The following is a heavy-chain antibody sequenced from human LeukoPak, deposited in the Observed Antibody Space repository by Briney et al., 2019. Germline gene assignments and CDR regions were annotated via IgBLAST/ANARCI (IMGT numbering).Heavy chain of an antibody. CDR2: IYAAGST. Sequence: GGSLRLSCAASGFTVSSNYVSWVRQAPGKGLEWLSVIYAAGSTYYADSVKGRFTISRDNAKNSLYLQMNSLRAEDTAVYYCARLTFGGVIGFDYWGQGTLVTVSS. D-gene: IGHD3-16*02. CDR1: GFTVSSNY. V-gene: IGHV3-66*04. J-gene: IGHJ4*02. CDR3: ARLTFGGVIGFDY.